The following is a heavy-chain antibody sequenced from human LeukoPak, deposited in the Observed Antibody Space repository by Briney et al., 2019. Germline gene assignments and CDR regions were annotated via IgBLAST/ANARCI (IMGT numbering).Heavy chain of an antibody. CDR1: GYTFTNYD. D-gene: IGHD3-22*01. Sequence: ASVKVSCKASGYTFTNYDINWVRQATGQGLEWMGWMNPDNLNTGYAQKFQGRVTMTRNTSISTAYMELSSLRSEDTAVYYCARGAFSPQYSRNFDPWGQGTLVTVSS. CDR2: MNPDNLNT. J-gene: IGHJ5*02. CDR3: ARGAFSPQYSRNFDP. V-gene: IGHV1-8*01.